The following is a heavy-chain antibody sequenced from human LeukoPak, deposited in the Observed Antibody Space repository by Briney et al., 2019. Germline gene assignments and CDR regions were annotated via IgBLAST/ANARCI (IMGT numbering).Heavy chain of an antibody. Sequence: GEALKISCKGSGYSFTSYLIGWVRQMPGKGLEWMGIIYPGDSDTRYSPSFQGQVTISGDKSISTAYLQWSSMKASDTAMYYCARQEAVAPDYWGQGTLVTDSS. CDR3: ARQEAVAPDY. CDR1: GYSFTSYL. CDR2: IYPGDSDT. V-gene: IGHV5-51*01. D-gene: IGHD6-19*01. J-gene: IGHJ4*02.